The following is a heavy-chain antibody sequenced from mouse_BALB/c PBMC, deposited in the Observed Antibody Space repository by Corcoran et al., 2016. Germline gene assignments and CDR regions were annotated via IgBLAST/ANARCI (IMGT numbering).Heavy chain of an antibody. Sequence: EVQLQQSGPELVKPGASMKISCKASGYSFTGYAMHWVKQSHGKNLEWIGLINPYNGGTSYNQKFKGKATLTVDKSSSTAYIELLSLTSEDSAVYYCARDYYGSSYVFAYWGQGTLVTVSA. D-gene: IGHD1-1*01. J-gene: IGHJ3*01. V-gene: IGHV1-18*01. CDR1: GYSFTGYA. CDR2: INPYNGGT. CDR3: ARDYYGSSYVFAY.